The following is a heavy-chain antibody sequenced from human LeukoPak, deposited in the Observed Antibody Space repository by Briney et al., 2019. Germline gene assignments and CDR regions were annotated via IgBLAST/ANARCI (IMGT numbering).Heavy chain of an antibody. J-gene: IGHJ3*02. CDR1: GFTFSSFA. CDR2: ISGGSDNT. V-gene: IGHV3-23*01. D-gene: IGHD6-13*01. Sequence: GGSLRLSCAASGFTFSSFAMSWVRQAPGKGLDWVSAISGGSDNTYYADSVKGRFTISRDNSKNTLDLHMSRLTADNTAVYYCANMQLVKGVFEIWGQGTRVTVSS. CDR3: ANMQLVKGVFEI.